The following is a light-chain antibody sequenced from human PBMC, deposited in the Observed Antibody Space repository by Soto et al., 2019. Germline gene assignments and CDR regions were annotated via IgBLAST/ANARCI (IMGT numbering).Light chain of an antibody. J-gene: IGKJ5*01. CDR2: GAS. CDR3: QQYNSWPPIT. CDR1: QNVDKF. Sequence: EIELTQSPATLSLSPGETATLSCRASQNVDKFLAWYQQSPGQPPRLLIYGASTRATGIPARFSGRGSGTEFTLTISSLQSEDFAVYFCQQYNSWPPITFGQGTRLEI. V-gene: IGKV3-15*01.